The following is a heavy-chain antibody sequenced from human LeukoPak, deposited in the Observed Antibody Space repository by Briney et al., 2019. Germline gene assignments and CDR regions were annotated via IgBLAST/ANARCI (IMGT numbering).Heavy chain of an antibody. D-gene: IGHD3-10*01. J-gene: IGHJ5*01. CDR2: ISNDGTST. CDR3: TRGWFGPDS. V-gene: IGHV3-74*01. Sequence: PGGSLTLSCAASGVTFSSHPMHWLRQAPGKGLVWVSGISNDGTSTTCADSVKGRFTISRDNAKNTLYLQMHSLRAEDTAVYSCTRGWFGPDSCGQGTLVTVSS. CDR1: GVTFSSHP.